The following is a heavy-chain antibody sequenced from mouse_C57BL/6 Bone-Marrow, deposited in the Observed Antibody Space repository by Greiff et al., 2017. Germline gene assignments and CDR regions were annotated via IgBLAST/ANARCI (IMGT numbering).Heavy chain of an antibody. CDR2: IYPGSGST. V-gene: IGHV1-55*01. J-gene: IGHJ3*01. CDR3: AREGWLTWFAY. CDR1: GYTFTSYW. Sequence: QVQLQQPGAELVRPGTSVKLSCKASGYTFTSYWMHWVKQRPGQGLEWIGDIYPGSGSTNYNEKFKSKATLTVDTSSSTAYMQLSSLTSEDSAVYYCAREGWLTWFAYWGQGTLVTVSA. D-gene: IGHD1-2*01.